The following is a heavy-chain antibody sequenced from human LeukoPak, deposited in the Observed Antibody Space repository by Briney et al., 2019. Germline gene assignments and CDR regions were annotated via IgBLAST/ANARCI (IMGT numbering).Heavy chain of an antibody. J-gene: IGHJ3*02. D-gene: IGHD3-16*02. CDR1: GYTFTSYD. Sequence: GASVKVSCKASGYTFTSYDINWVRQATGQGLEWIGYMNPASGNTGYAQKFQGRVTMTTDTSISTAYMELSSLRSGDTAVYYCARVPREIASIWGQGTMVTVSS. V-gene: IGHV1-8*01. CDR2: MNPASGNT. CDR3: ARVPREIASI.